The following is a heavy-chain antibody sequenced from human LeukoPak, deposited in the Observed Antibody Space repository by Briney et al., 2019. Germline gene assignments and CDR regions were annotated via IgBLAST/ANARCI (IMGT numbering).Heavy chain of an antibody. CDR2: IRYDANNK. D-gene: IGHD5-18*01. CDR3: ARVRSWVYSYGPADFDY. V-gene: IGHV3-30*02. Sequence: GGSLRLSCAASGFTFSTYGMHWVRQAPGKGLEWVAFIRYDANNKYYADSVKGRFTISRDNSKNTLYLQMNSLRAEDTAVYYCARVRSWVYSYGPADFDYWGQGTLVTVSS. CDR1: GFTFSTYG. J-gene: IGHJ4*02.